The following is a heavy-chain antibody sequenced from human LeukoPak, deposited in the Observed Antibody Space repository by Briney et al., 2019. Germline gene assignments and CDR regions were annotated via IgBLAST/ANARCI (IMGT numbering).Heavy chain of an antibody. CDR2: IYYSGST. J-gene: IGHJ3*02. CDR3: ARHVDYDILTGYYTREDAFDI. V-gene: IGHV4-59*08. D-gene: IGHD3-9*01. Sequence: TLSXTCXVXGGSISSYYWSWIRQPPGKGLEWIGYIYYSGSTNYNPSLKSRVTISVDTSKNQFSLKLSSVTAADTAVYYCARHVDYDILTGYYTREDAFDIWGQGTMVTVSS. CDR1: GGSISSYY.